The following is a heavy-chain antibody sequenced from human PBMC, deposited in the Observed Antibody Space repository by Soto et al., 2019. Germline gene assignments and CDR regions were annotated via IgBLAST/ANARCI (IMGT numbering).Heavy chain of an antibody. V-gene: IGHV3-23*01. D-gene: IGHD6-6*01. Sequence: LRLSCAASGFTFSSYAMSWVRQAPGKGLEWVSANSGSCGSTYYADSVKGRCTIPRDNSKTTQYLPMNSMAAADTAVYYCARAVRLAARQRWNLFDPWSEGAVVTVSS. J-gene: IGHJ5*02. CDR1: GFTFSSYA. CDR2: NSGSCGST. CDR3: ARAVRLAARQRWNLFDP.